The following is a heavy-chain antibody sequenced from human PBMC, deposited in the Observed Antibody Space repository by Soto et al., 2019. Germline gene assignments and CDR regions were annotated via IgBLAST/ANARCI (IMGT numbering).Heavy chain of an antibody. J-gene: IGHJ1*01. CDR3: ARDWDRLDRYCLQH. V-gene: IGHV6-1*01. CDR2: TYYRSKWYN. CDR1: GDSVSSNSAA. Sequence: QVQLQQSGPGLVKPSQTLSLTCAISGDSVSSNSAAWNWIRQSPSRGLEWLGRTYYRSKWYNDYSGSVKSRITINPDTYKNQFSLQLNSATPEDTAVYYCARDWDRLDRYCLQHWGQGTLVTVSS. D-gene: IGHD2-21*02.